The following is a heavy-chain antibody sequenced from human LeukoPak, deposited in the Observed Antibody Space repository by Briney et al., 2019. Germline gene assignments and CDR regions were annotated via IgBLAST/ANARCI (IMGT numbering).Heavy chain of an antibody. J-gene: IGHJ6*02. V-gene: IGHV4-59*01. CDR3: ARGGYCGGDCYGRLYYYYGMDV. CDR2: IYYSGST. D-gene: IGHD2-21*02. Sequence: SETLSLTCTVSGGSISSYYWSWIRQPPGKGLEWIGYIYYSGSTNYNPSLKSRVTISVDTSKNQFSLKLSSVTAADTAVHYCARGGYCGGDCYGRLYYYYGMDVWGQGTTVTVSS. CDR1: GGSISSYY.